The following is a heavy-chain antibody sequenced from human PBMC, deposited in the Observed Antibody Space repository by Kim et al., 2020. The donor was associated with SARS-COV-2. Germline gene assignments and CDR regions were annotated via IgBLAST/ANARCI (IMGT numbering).Heavy chain of an antibody. D-gene: IGHD1-26*01. J-gene: IGHJ1*01. Sequence: VKGRFTISRDNSKNTLYLQMGSLRAEDMAVYYCARAGYSGSYNLFAEYYQHWGQGTLVTVSS. CDR3: ARAGYSGSYNLFAEYYQH. V-gene: IGHV3-64*01.